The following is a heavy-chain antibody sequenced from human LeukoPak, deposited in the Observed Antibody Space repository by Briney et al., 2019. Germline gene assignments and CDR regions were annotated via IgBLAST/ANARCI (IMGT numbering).Heavy chain of an antibody. CDR2: INPNSGGT. J-gene: IGHJ4*02. CDR1: GYTFTSYG. Sequence: ASVKVSCKASGYTFTSYGISWVRQAPGQGLEWMGWINPNSGGTNYAQKFQGRVTMTRDTSISTAYMELSRLRSDDTAVYYCACMALFRSGGSYDYWGQGTLVTVSS. CDR3: ACMALFRSGGSYDY. D-gene: IGHD2-15*01. V-gene: IGHV1-2*02.